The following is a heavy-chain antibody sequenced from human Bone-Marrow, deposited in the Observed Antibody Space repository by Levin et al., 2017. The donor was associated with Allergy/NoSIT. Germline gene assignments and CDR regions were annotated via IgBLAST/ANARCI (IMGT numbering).Heavy chain of an antibody. J-gene: IGHJ4*02. Sequence: PGGSLRLSCAASGFIFSNYGMHWVRQAPGKGLEWVAVIWYDGSNEYYADSVRGRFTISRDNSKDTLYLQMNSLSVEDTAVYYCAGDSEDDDGGSYLPYWGQGTLVTVSP. V-gene: IGHV3-33*01. CDR3: AGDSEDDDGGSYLPY. CDR2: IWYDGSNE. CDR1: GFIFSNYG. D-gene: IGHD4-23*01.